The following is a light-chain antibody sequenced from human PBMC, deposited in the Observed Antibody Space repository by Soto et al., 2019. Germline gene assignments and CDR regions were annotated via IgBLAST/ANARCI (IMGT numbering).Light chain of an antibody. V-gene: IGLV6-57*01. Sequence: NFMLTQPHSVSESPGKTVIISCTRSSGSIASNYVQWYQQRPCSSPTTVIYEDNQRPSGVPDRFSGSIDSSSNSASLTISGLETEDEADYFCQSYDATNQVFGGGTKLTVL. CDR3: QSYDATNQV. CDR1: SGSIASNY. CDR2: EDN. J-gene: IGLJ3*02.